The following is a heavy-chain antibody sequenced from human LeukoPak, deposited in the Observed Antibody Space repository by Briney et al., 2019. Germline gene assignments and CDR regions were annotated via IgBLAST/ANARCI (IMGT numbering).Heavy chain of an antibody. D-gene: IGHD6-13*01. CDR1: GFSFSSYP. CDR3: ARDLTIAAANYYFDN. CDR2: ISHDGNDK. J-gene: IGHJ4*02. Sequence: PGGSLRLSCAASGFSFSSYPMHWDRQAPDKGLEWVAVISHDGNDKHNADSVKGRFTISRDNSKNTLYLQMNSLRAEDTAMYYCARDLTIAAANYYFDNWGQGTLVTVSS. V-gene: IGHV3-30-3*01.